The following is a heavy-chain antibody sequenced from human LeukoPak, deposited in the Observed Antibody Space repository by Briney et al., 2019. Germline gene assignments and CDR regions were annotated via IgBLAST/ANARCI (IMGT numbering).Heavy chain of an antibody. D-gene: IGHD5-12*01. J-gene: IGHJ4*01. V-gene: IGHV4-59*01. CDR3: ARGYAAAGLFDH. CDR2: MEYSGVS. Sequence: SETLSLTCTVSGGSISGYYWSWIRQPPGKGLEWLGYMEYSGVSNYSPSLKSRVTMSVDTSKNHFSLNLRSVTPADSGVYYCARGYAAAGLFDHWGHGTLVTVSS. CDR1: GGSISGYY.